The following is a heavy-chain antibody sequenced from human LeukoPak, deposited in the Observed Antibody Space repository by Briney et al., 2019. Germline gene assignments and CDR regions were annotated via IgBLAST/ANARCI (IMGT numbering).Heavy chain of an antibody. V-gene: IGHV3-48*01. CDR3: ARGDNWNYFDY. Sequence: GGSLRLSCAASGFIFSSYNMNWVRQAPGRGLEWISYISSTGSTRYHADSVKGRFTISRDNAKNSLYLQMSSLRAEDTAVYYCARGDNWNYFDYWGRGTLVTVSS. D-gene: IGHD1-20*01. CDR1: GFIFSSYN. CDR2: ISSTGSTR. J-gene: IGHJ4*02.